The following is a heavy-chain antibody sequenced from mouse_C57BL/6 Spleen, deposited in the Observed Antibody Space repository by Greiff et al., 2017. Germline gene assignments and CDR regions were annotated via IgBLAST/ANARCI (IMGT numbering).Heavy chain of an antibody. Sequence: QVQLQQSGPELVKPGASVKISCKASGYAFSSSWLNWVKQRPGTGLEWIGRIYPGDGDTNYNGKFKGKATLTADKSSSTAYLQLSSLTSEDSAVYFCARQLRKGGYYWGQGASGTVSS. V-gene: IGHV1-82*01. CDR2: IYPGDGDT. CDR3: ARQLRKGGYY. CDR1: GYAFSSSW. J-gene: IGHJ4*01. D-gene: IGHD1-3*01.